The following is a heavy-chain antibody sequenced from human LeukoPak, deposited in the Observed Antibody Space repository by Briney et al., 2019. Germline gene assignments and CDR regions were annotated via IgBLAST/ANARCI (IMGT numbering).Heavy chain of an antibody. CDR3: VVRDCSGGSCYSNAFDV. Sequence: GGSLRLSCAASGFTFSSYWMNWARQAPGMGLEWVSVLYSGGSTYYPDSVKGRFTISRDNSKNTLFLQMNSLRAEDTAVYYCVVRDCSGGSCYSNAFDVWGQGTMVTVSS. V-gene: IGHV3-53*01. CDR2: LYSGGST. D-gene: IGHD2-15*01. J-gene: IGHJ3*01. CDR1: GFTFSSYW.